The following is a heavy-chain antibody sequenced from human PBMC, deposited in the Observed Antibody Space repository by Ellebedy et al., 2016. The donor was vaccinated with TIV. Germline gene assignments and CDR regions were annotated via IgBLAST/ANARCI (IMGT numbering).Heavy chain of an antibody. V-gene: IGHV3-48*02. Sequence: GGSLRLXXAASGFTFSSYSMNWVRQAPGKGLEWVSYISSSSSTIYYADSVKGRFTISRDNAKNSLYLQMNSLRDEDTAVYYCVSFETINVAPFDYWGQGTLVTVSS. CDR3: VSFETINVAPFDY. CDR1: GFTFSSYS. J-gene: IGHJ4*02. D-gene: IGHD1-7*01. CDR2: ISSSSSTI.